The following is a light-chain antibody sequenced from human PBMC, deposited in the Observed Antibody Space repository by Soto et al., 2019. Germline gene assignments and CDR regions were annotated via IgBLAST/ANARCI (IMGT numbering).Light chain of an antibody. V-gene: IGLV2-14*01. J-gene: IGLJ2*01. CDR3: SSYTSSSTDVV. Sequence: QSALTQPASVSGSPGQSITISCTGTSSDVGCYNYVSWYQQHPGKAPKRMIYEVSNRPSGVSNRFSGSKSGNTASLTISGLQAEDEADYYCSSYTSSSTDVVFGGGTKVTVL. CDR2: EVS. CDR1: SSDVGCYNY.